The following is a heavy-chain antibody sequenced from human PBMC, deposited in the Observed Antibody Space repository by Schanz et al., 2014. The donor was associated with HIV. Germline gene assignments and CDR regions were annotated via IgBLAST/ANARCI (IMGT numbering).Heavy chain of an antibody. V-gene: IGHV3-11*04. J-gene: IGHJ6*02. D-gene: IGHD4-17*01. CDR3: VRLMSSDYDFYHYGMDV. CDR2: LSGSGDRT. Sequence: VHLVESGGGLVQPGGSLRLSCAASGFTFSDHYMDWVRQAPGKGLEWLSTLSGSGDRTYYADSVKGRFTISRDNAKNTLYLQMNSLRAEDTAVYYCVRLMSSDYDFYHYGMDVWGQGTTVIVSS. CDR1: GFTFSDHY.